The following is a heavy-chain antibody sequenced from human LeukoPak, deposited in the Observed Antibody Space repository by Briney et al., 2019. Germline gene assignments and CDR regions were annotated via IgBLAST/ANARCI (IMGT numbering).Heavy chain of an antibody. D-gene: IGHD2-21*02. CDR3: ARGHSSVVTAIPYYFDF. V-gene: IGHV4-59*12. CDR2: IYSSGTT. Sequence: SETLSLTCAVSGGSFTHYYWSWIRQPPGKGLQWIGYIYSSGTTKYNPSLKSRVTISVDTSKNQFSLRLSSVTAADMAVYYCARGHSSVVTAIPYYFDFWGQGTLVTVSS. CDR1: GGSFTHYY. J-gene: IGHJ4*02.